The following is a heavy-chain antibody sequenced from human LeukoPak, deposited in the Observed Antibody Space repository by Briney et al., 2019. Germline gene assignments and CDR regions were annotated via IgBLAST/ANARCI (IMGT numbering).Heavy chain of an antibody. J-gene: IGHJ1*01. CDR1: GFTFSDYY. D-gene: IGHD2-2*01. Sequence: GGSLRLSCAASGFTFSDYYMNWVRQAPGKGLEWVPSISSSSTIYYADSVKGRFTISRDNAKNSLYLQMNSLRAEDTAVYYCARAADIVVEPAAMQWYFQHWGQGTLVTVSS. CDR3: ARAADIVVEPAAMQWYFQH. V-gene: IGHV3-69-1*01. CDR2: ISSSSTI.